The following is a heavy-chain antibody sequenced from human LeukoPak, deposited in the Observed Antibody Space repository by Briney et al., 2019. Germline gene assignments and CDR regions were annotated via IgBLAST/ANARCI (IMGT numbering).Heavy chain of an antibody. CDR1: GFTFSSYG. Sequence: PGGSLRLSCAASGFTFSSYGMHWVRQAPGKGLEWVAVISYDGSNKYYADSAKGRFTISRDNSKNTLYLQMNSLRAEDTAVYYCAKDWANYYDSSGYEKWGQGTLVTVSS. CDR2: ISYDGSNK. CDR3: AKDWANYYDSSGYEK. J-gene: IGHJ4*02. V-gene: IGHV3-30*18. D-gene: IGHD3-22*01.